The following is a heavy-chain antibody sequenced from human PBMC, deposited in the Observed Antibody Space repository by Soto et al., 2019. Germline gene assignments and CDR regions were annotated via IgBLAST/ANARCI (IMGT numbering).Heavy chain of an antibody. Sequence: QVQLVQSGAEVKKPGSSVKVSCKASGGTFSSYAISWVRQAPGQGLEWMGGLIPIFGTANYAQKFQGRVTTTADESTSTAYMKLSGLRPEDTAVYYCAGRCISTSGRPNSMDVWGQGTTVTVSS. CDR1: GGTFSSYA. V-gene: IGHV1-69*12. CDR2: LIPIFGTA. J-gene: IGHJ6*02. D-gene: IGHD2-2*01. CDR3: AGRCISTSGRPNSMDV.